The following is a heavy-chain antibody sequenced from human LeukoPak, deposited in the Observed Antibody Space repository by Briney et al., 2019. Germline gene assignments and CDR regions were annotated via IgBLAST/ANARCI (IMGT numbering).Heavy chain of an antibody. D-gene: IGHD6-13*01. CDR1: GYSFTSYW. V-gene: IGHV5-51*01. Sequence: GESLKISCKGSGYSFTSYWIGWVRQMPGKGLEWMGIIYPGDSDTRYSPSFQGQVTISADKSISTAYLQWSSLKASDTAMYYCARQAAYSSSLGPHYYYGMDVWGQGTTVTVSS. CDR3: ARQAAYSSSLGPHYYYGMDV. CDR2: IYPGDSDT. J-gene: IGHJ6*02.